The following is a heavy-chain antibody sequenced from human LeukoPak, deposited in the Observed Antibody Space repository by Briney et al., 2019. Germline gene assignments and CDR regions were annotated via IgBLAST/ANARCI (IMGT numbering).Heavy chain of an antibody. Sequence: GGSLRLSCAASGFTFSNYGMHWVRQAPGKGLEWVAVISFDGSNENYADSVKGRFTISRDNSKNTLYLQLNSLRAEDTAVYYCAKEYYYGSGNYSPEIRWGQGTLVTVSS. CDR2: ISFDGSNE. CDR3: AKEYYYGSGNYSPEIR. J-gene: IGHJ4*02. D-gene: IGHD3-10*01. V-gene: IGHV3-30*18. CDR1: GFTFSNYG.